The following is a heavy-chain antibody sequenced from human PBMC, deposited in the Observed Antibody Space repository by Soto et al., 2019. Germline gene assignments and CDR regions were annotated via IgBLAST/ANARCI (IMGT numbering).Heavy chain of an antibody. CDR1: GFTVSSSY. Sequence: GGSLRLACAISGFTVSSSYMIWVRQARGKGLEWVSGLYSSGASYYADSVKGRFTISRDNSKNSLYLQMNSLRAEDTAMHYCVTTLGINVTVGSVWFDPWGHATLVTVSS. CDR2: LYSSGAS. D-gene: IGHD3-10*01. J-gene: IGHJ5*02. V-gene: IGHV3-53*01. CDR3: VTTLGINVTVGSVWFDP.